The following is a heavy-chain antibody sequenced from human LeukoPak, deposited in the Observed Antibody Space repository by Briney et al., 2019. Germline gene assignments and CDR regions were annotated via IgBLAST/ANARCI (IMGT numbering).Heavy chain of an antibody. CDR2: MYYSGST. J-gene: IGHJ4*02. Sequence: SETLSLTCTVSGDSISSGDHFWTWIRQPPGKGLEWIGTMYYSGSTYYNPSLKSRVTISVDTSKNQFSLTLSSVTAADTAVYYCANGDTFGYWGQGTLVTVSS. D-gene: IGHD3-10*01. CDR3: ANGDTFGY. CDR1: GDSISSGDHF. V-gene: IGHV4-39*07.